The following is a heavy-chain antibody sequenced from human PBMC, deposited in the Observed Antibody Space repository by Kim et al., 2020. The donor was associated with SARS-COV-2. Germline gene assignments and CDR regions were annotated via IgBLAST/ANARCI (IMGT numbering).Heavy chain of an antibody. J-gene: IGHJ6*02. CDR1: GGSISSYY. D-gene: IGHD3-10*01. CDR3: ARDRGHYYGSGSYYNPGTYYYYGMDV. V-gene: IGHV4-59*01. Sequence: SETLSLTFTVSGGSISSYYWSWIRQPPGKGLEWIGYIYYSGSTNYNPSLKSRVTISVDTSKNQFSLKLSSVTAADTAVYYCARDRGHYYGSGSYYNPGTYYYYGMDVWGQGTTVTVSS. CDR2: IYYSGST.